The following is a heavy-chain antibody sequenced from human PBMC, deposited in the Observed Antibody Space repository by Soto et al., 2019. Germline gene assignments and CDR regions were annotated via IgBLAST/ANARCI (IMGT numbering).Heavy chain of an antibody. D-gene: IGHD1-20*01. V-gene: IGHV5-51*01. CDR2: IYPGDSDT. Sequence: PGEFLKISCKGSGYSFTSYWSGWVRQMPGKGLEWMGIIYPGDSDTRYSPSFQGQVTISADKSISTAYLQWSSLKASDTAMYYCARRYNWNYYGMDVWGQGTTVTV. CDR3: ARRYNWNYYGMDV. J-gene: IGHJ6*02. CDR1: GYSFTSYW.